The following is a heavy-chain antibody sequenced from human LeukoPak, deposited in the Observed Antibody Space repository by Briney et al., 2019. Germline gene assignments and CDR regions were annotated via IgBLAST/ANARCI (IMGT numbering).Heavy chain of an antibody. CDR3: GRDALVGYFSYYYMDV. CDR2: IYYSGNT. D-gene: IGHD2-15*01. CDR1: GGSISTYY. J-gene: IGHJ6*03. V-gene: IGHV4-59*01. Sequence: SETLSLTRTVSGGSISTYYWSWIRQPPGKGLEWIGYIYYSGNTNYNPSLKSRVTISIDTSKNQFSLKLSSVTAADTAVYYCGRDALVGYFSYYYMDVWGKGTTVTVSS.